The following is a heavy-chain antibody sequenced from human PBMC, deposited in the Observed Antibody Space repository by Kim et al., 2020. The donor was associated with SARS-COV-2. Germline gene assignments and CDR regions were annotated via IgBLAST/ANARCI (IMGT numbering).Heavy chain of an antibody. J-gene: IGHJ6*02. Sequence: ASVKVSCKVSGYTLTELSMHWVRQAPGKGLEWMGGFDPEDGETIYAQKFQGRVTMTEDTSTDTAYMELSSLRSEDTAVYYCATDLPALRFFRHYYGMDVWGQGTTVTVSS. CDR3: ATDLPALRFFRHYYGMDV. CDR1: GYTLTELS. CDR2: FDPEDGET. V-gene: IGHV1-24*01. D-gene: IGHD3-3*01.